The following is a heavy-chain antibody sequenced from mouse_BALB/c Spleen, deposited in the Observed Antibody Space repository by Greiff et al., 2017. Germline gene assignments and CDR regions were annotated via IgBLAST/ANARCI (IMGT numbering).Heavy chain of an antibody. CDR2: IRNKANGYTT. CDR3: ARDIRYYFDY. CDR1: GFTFTDYY. J-gene: IGHJ2*01. V-gene: IGHV7-3*02. Sequence: EVHLVESGGGLVQPGGSLRLSCATSGFTFTDYYMSWVRQPPGKALEWLGFIRNKANGYTTEYSASVKGRFTISRDNSQSILYLQMNTLRAEDSATYYCARDIRYYFDYWGQGTTLTVSS.